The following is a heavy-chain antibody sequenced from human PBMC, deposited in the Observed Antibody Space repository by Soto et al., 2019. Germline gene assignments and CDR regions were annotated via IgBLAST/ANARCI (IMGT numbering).Heavy chain of an antibody. CDR3: ARSVVVTAIRPRAQDWFDS. V-gene: IGHV1-69*02. J-gene: IGHJ5*01. D-gene: IGHD2-21*02. CDR1: GGTFSSYS. CDR2: IIPMFEMP. Sequence: SVKVSCKASGGTFSSYSINWVRQAPGQGLEWMGRIIPMFEMPNYAQNFQGRVTITADKSTSTAYMELSSLKSDDTAVYYCARSVVVTAIRPRAQDWFDSWGQ.